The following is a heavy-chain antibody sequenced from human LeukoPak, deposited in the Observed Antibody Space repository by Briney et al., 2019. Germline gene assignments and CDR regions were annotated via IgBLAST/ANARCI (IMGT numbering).Heavy chain of an antibody. CDR2: IYHSGST. CDR3: ARVYSGSYFDY. CDR1: GYSISSGYY. V-gene: IGHV4-38-2*02. Sequence: SETLSLTCTVSGYSISSGYYWGWIRKPPGKGLEWIGSIYHSGSTYYNPSLKSRVTISVDTSKNQFSLKLSSVTAADTAVYYCARVYSGSYFDYWGQGTLVTVSS. D-gene: IGHD1-26*01. J-gene: IGHJ4*02.